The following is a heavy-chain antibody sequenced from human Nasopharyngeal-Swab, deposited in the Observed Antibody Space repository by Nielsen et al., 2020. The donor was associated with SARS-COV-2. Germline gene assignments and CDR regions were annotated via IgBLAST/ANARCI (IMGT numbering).Heavy chain of an antibody. J-gene: IGHJ6*02. CDR3: ARGYCSSGSCYAKHYGMDV. D-gene: IGHD2-15*01. CDR1: GFRDYS. V-gene: IGHV3-21*01. Sequence: GESLKISCVDSGFRDYSMNWVRQPPGPGLEWVSSISSSSSDIYYADSVKGRFTISRDNAKNSLYLQMNNLRAEDTAVYYCARGYCSSGSCYAKHYGMDVWGQGTTVTVSS. CDR2: ISSSSSDI.